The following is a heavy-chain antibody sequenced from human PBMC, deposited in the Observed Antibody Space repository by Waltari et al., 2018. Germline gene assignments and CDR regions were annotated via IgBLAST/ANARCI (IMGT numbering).Heavy chain of an antibody. V-gene: IGHV4-30-4*08. Sequence: QVQLQESGPGLVKPSQTLSLTCTVSGGSISSGDYYWSWIRQPPGKGLEWIGYLYYSGSTYYNPSLKSRVTISVDTSKNQFSLKLSSVTAADTAVYFCARDRPDVNARVYFDYWGQGTLVTVSS. CDR2: LYYSGST. J-gene: IGHJ4*02. CDR1: GGSISSGDYY. CDR3: ARDRPDVNARVYFDY. D-gene: IGHD2-2*01.